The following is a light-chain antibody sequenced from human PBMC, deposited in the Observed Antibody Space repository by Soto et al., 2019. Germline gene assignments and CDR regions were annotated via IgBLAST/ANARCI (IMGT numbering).Light chain of an antibody. CDR2: ATS. V-gene: IGKV3-15*01. J-gene: IGKJ5*01. CDR3: QHYNTWPIT. Sequence: EIVFTQSPGTLSLSPGERATLSCRTSRSVSNNYLAWYQQKPGQAPRLLMYATSTRATGIPARFSGSGSGTEFTLTISSLQSEDFEVYYCQHYNTWPITFGQGTRLEIK. CDR1: RSVSNN.